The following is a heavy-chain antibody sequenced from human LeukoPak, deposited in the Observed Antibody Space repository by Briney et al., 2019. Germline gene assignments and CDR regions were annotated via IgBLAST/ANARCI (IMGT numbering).Heavy chain of an antibody. Sequence: GGSLRLSCAASGFTFSSYEMNWVRQAPGKGLKWVSYISSFGSTIYYADSVKGRFTISRDNSKNTLYLQMNSLRAEDTAVYYCARGTVVIAPWGQGTLVTVSS. CDR2: ISSFGSTI. J-gene: IGHJ5*02. V-gene: IGHV3-48*03. D-gene: IGHD3-22*01. CDR1: GFTFSSYE. CDR3: ARGTVVIAP.